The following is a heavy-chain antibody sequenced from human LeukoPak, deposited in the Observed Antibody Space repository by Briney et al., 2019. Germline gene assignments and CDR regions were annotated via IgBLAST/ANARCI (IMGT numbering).Heavy chain of an antibody. V-gene: IGHV3-23*01. J-gene: IGHJ4*02. Sequence: GGSLRLSCTASGFTFSSYTMSWVRQAPGKGLKWVSTITTGGPNTYYADSVRGRFTVSRDDSKNTLYLQMNSLRAEDTAVYYCAKDGGLWVSAHWGDSWGRGTLVTVSS. D-gene: IGHD7-27*01. CDR3: AKDGGLWVSAHWGDS. CDR1: GFTFSSYT. CDR2: ITTGGPNT.